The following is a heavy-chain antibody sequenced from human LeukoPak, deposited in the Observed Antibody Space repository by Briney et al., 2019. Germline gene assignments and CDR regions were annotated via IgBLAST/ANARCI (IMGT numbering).Heavy chain of an antibody. V-gene: IGHV3-30-3*01. D-gene: IGHD1-26*01. CDR2: ISYDGSSK. Sequence: GGSLRLSCAASGFTFSTYAMHWVRQAPGKGLEWVAVISYDGSSKDYADSVKGRFTISRDNSKNTLHLQMNSLRAEDTAVYYCAREWGLRLFDYWGQGTLVTVSS. CDR3: AREWGLRLFDY. J-gene: IGHJ4*02. CDR1: GFTFSTYA.